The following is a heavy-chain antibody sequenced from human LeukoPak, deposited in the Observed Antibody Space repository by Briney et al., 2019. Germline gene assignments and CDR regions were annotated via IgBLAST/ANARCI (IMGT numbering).Heavy chain of an antibody. J-gene: IGHJ4*02. CDR1: GYTFTSYC. CDR3: AREQTSGSYSYYFDY. CDR2: INPSGGST. V-gene: IGHV1-46*01. Sequence: ASVKVSCKASGYTFTSYCMHWVRQAPGQGLEWMGIINPSGGSTSYAQKFQGRVTMTRDMSTSTVYMELSSLRSEDTAVYYCAREQTSGSYSYYFDYWGQGTLVTVSS. D-gene: IGHD1-26*01.